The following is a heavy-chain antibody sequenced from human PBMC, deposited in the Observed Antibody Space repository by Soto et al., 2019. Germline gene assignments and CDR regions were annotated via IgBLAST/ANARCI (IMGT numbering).Heavy chain of an antibody. J-gene: IGHJ5*02. V-gene: IGHV1-8*01. CDR3: ARGIKYGAYSRWFDP. Sequence: VQLVQSGAEVKKPGASVKVSCKASGYTFTSYDINWVRQATGQGLEYLGWMNPNSGNTAYVQKFQGRVTMTWDTSITTAYMERSSLRSEDTAVYFCARGIKYGAYSRWFDPWGQGTLVTVSS. CDR2: MNPNSGNT. D-gene: IGHD4-17*01. CDR1: GYTFTSYD.